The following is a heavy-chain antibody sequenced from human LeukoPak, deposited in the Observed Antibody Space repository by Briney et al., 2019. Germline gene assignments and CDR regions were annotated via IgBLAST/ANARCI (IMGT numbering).Heavy chain of an antibody. Sequence: GASVKVSCKASGGTFSSYAISWVRQAPGQGLEWMGGIIPIFGTTNYAQKFQGRVTITADESTSTAYMELSSLRSEDTAVYYCARDWARVPAAPPGVEDAFDIWGQGTMVTVSS. CDR1: GGTFSSYA. D-gene: IGHD2-2*01. V-gene: IGHV1-69*13. CDR3: ARDWARVPAAPPGVEDAFDI. CDR2: IIPIFGTT. J-gene: IGHJ3*02.